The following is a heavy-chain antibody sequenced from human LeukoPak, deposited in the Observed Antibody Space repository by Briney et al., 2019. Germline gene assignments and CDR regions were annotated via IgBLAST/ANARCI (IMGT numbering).Heavy chain of an antibody. V-gene: IGHV3-53*01. Sequence: GGSLRLSCTVSGFTVSSNSWSWVRQAPGKGLEWVSFIYSGGKTHSSDSVKGRFTISRDNSKNTLYLQMNSLRAEDTAVYYCAKAEGQLLYGRTDYWGQGTLVTVSS. CDR3: AKAEGQLLYGRTDY. CDR2: IYSGGKT. D-gene: IGHD2-2*02. CDR1: GFTVSSNS. J-gene: IGHJ4*02.